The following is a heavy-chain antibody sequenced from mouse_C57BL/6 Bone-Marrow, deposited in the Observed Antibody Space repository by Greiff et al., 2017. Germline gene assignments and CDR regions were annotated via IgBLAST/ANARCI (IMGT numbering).Heavy chain of an antibody. CDR2: IDPNSGGT. D-gene: IGHD2-3*01. V-gene: IGHV1-72*01. CDR1: GYTFTSYW. CDR3: ATDGGYFWYFDV. Sequence: QVQLQQPGAELVKPGDSVKLSCKASGYTFTSYWMHWVKQRPGRGLEWIGKIDPNSGGTKYNEKFKSKATLTVDKPSRTAYMELRSLTSEDSAVYYCATDGGYFWYFDVWGTGTTVTVSS. J-gene: IGHJ1*03.